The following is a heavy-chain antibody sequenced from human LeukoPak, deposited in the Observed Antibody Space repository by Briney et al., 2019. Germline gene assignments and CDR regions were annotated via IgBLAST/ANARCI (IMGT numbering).Heavy chain of an antibody. CDR1: GYSFTNYD. D-gene: IGHD3-22*01. Sequence: ASVKVSCKASGYSFTNYDINWLRQATGQGLEWMGWMNPNSGSTGYAPQFQGRVTMTSDTSISTAYMDLSSLRYDDTAVYYCARVSMIVTGGWFDPWGQGTQVTVSS. CDR3: ARVSMIVTGGWFDP. J-gene: IGHJ5*02. V-gene: IGHV1-8*01. CDR2: MNPNSGST.